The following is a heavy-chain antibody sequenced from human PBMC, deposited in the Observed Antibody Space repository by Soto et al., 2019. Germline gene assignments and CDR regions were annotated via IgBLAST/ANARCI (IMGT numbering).Heavy chain of an antibody. CDR2: IWNDGSHA. D-gene: IGHD2-15*01. CDR3: ARDQTDSGGYSDS. Sequence: GGSLRLSCEVSGFPFRSYGIQWVRQAPGKGLEWLGLIWNDGSHAYYADSVKGRFTISRDNSKNTVFLQVSNLRAEDTAVYFCARDQTDSGGYSDSWGQGTLVTSPQ. V-gene: IGHV3-33*01. J-gene: IGHJ4*02. CDR1: GFPFRSYG.